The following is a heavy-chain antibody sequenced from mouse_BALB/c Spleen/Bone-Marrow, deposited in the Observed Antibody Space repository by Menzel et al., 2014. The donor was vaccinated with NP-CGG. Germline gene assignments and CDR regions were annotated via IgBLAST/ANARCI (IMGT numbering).Heavy chain of an antibody. V-gene: IGHV3-6*02. J-gene: IGHJ4*01. Sequence: EVKLVESGPGLVKLSQSLSLTCSVTGYSITSGYYWNWIRQFPGNKLEWMGYISYDGSNNYNPSLKNRISITRDTSKNQFFLKLNSVTTEDTATYYCARWLLHYYAMDYWGQGTSVTVSS. D-gene: IGHD2-3*01. CDR3: ARWLLHYYAMDY. CDR2: ISYDGSN. CDR1: GYSITSGYY.